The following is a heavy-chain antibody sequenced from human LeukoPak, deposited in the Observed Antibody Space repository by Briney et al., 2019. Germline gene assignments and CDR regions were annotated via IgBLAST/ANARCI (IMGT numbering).Heavy chain of an antibody. D-gene: IGHD3-22*01. CDR3: AKVGGSSGYYFDY. CDR2: ISYDGSNK. J-gene: IGHJ4*02. Sequence: GRSLRLSCAASGFTFSSYGMHWVRQAPGKGLEWVAVISYDGSNKYYADSVKGRFTMSRENSKKKLYLQMNSLRAEDTAVYYCAKVGGSSGYYFDYWGQGTLVTVSS. CDR1: GFTFSSYG. V-gene: IGHV3-30*18.